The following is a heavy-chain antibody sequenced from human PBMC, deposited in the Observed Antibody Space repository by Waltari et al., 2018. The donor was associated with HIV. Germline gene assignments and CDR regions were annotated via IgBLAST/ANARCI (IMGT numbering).Heavy chain of an antibody. CDR3: ARMGLMMYAIGAFDI. Sequence: EVQLVESGGGLVQPGGSLRLACAAYGFTLSFYWMSWVRQAPGKGLEWVANIKQDGSEKHYVDSVKGRFTISRDNAKKSLYLQMNSMRAEDTAVYYCARMGLMMYAIGAFDIWGQGTMVTVSS. CDR1: GFTLSFYW. J-gene: IGHJ3*02. CDR2: IKQDGSEK. V-gene: IGHV3-7*01. D-gene: IGHD2-8*01.